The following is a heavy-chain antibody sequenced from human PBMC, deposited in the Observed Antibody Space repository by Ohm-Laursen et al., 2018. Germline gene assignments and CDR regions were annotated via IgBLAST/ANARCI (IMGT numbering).Heavy chain of an antibody. Sequence: SDTLSLTCTVSGGSVSSDSYYWSWIRQPPGKGMEYMGYIYSSGSTNYNPSLKSRLSISVDTSRNQFSLKLSSVTAADTAVYYCASLVVTTLHGYYFDYWGQGTLVTVSS. CDR3: ASLVVTTLHGYYFDY. J-gene: IGHJ4*02. V-gene: IGHV4-61*01. CDR1: GGSVSSDSYY. D-gene: IGHD2-21*02. CDR2: IYSSGST.